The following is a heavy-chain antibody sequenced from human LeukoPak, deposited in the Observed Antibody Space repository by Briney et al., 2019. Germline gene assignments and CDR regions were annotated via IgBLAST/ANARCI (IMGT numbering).Heavy chain of an antibody. CDR2: ITSSSSTI. D-gene: IGHD2/OR15-2a*01. Sequence: PGGSLRLSCAASGFIFTSYTMNWVRQAPGKGLEWVSYITSSSSTIYYADSVKGRFTMSRDNAENSLYLQMNSLRAADTAVYYCARNFDSWGQGTLVTVSS. J-gene: IGHJ4*02. CDR1: GFIFTSYT. V-gene: IGHV3-48*01. CDR3: ARNFDS.